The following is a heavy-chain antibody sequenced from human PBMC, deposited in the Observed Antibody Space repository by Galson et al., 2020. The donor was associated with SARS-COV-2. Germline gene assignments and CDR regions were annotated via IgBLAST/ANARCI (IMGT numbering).Heavy chain of an antibody. D-gene: IGHD6-19*01. V-gene: IGHV3-23*01. CDR3: AKNLNSASGVAVAGGFWYFVL. J-gene: IGHJ2*01. CDR2: TRGSASNT. Sequence: TGGSLRLCCATSGFIFRTYTMSWVSQAPGKGLEWVSATRGSASNTYYADSVKGRFTISRDNSRNTLYLKMNTLRAEDTAIYDCAKNLNSASGVAVAGGFWYFVLGCRGTLVTVAS. CDR1: GFIFRTYT.